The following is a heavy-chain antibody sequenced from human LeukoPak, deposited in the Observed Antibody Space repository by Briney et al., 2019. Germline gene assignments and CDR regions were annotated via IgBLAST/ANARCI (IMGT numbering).Heavy chain of an antibody. J-gene: IGHJ4*02. D-gene: IGHD7-27*01. V-gene: IGHV3-33*01. Sequence: PGGSLRLSCAASGFTFSSYGMHWVRQAPGNGLEWVAVIWYDGSNKYYADSVKGRFTISRDNSKNTLYLQMNSLRAEDTAVYYCARAKTNRGYYFDYWGQGTLVTVSS. CDR3: ARAKTNRGYYFDY. CDR1: GFTFSSYG. CDR2: IWYDGSNK.